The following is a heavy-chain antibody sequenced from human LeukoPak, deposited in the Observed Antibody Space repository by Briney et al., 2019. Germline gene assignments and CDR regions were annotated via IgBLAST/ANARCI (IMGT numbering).Heavy chain of an antibody. CDR1: GGSFSGYY. J-gene: IGHJ4*02. V-gene: IGHV4-34*01. D-gene: IGHD3-10*01. CDR3: ASDMVRKKFDY. CDR2: INHSGST. Sequence: SETLSLTCAVYGGSFSGYYWSWIRQPPGKGLEWIGEINHSGSTNYNPSLESRVTISVDTSKNQFSLKLSSVTAADTAVYYCASDMVRKKFDYWGQGTLVTVSS.